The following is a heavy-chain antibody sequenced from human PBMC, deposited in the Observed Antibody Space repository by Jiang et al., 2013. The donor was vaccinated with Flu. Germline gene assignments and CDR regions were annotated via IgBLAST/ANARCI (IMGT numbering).Heavy chain of an antibody. CDR2: ISYDGSNK. J-gene: IGHJ4*02. Sequence: GFTFSSYGMHWVRQAPGKGLEWVAVISYDGSNKYYADSVKGRFTISRDNSKNTLYLQMNSLRAEDTAVYYCAKDLVVGDYYGSGSYGDYWGQGTLVTVSS. CDR3: AKDLVVGDYYGSGSYGDY. V-gene: IGHV3-30*18. CDR1: GFTFSSYG. D-gene: IGHD3-10*01.